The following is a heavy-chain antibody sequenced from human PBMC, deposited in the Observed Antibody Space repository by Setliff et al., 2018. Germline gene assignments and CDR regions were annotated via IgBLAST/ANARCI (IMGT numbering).Heavy chain of an antibody. CDR3: ASRSGVVEDPPRQVILDDGFDI. D-gene: IGHD2-15*01. J-gene: IGHJ3*02. V-gene: IGHV4-61*09. CDR2: IYTSGST. CDR1: GGSINNGSYY. Sequence: SETLSLTCTVSGGSINNGSYYWSWIRQPAGKGLEWIGHIYTSGSTNYNPSLKSRVTISVDTSKNQFSLKLSSVTAADTAVYYCASRSGVVEDPPRQVILDDGFDIWGQGTMVTVSS.